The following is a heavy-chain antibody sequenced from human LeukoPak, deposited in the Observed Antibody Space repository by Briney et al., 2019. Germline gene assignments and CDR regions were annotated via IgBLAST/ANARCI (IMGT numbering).Heavy chain of an antibody. CDR1: GYSFTTFH. J-gene: IGHJ5*02. CDR3: ARDVKGEDWFDP. CDR2: VNPDTGNT. D-gene: IGHD3-16*01. Sequence: ASVKVSCKAAGYSFTTFHINWVRQAPGQGPEWMGWVNPDTGNTGFAQKFQGRVTITADKSTSTAYMELSSLRSEDTAVYYCARDVKGEDWFDPWGQGTLVTVSS. V-gene: IGHV1-8*03.